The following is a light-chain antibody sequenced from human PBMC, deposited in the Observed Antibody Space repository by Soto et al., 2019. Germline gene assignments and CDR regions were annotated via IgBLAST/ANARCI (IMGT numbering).Light chain of an antibody. J-gene: IGLJ1*01. CDR1: SSDVGGYNY. CDR2: DVS. V-gene: IGLV2-11*01. Sequence: HSVLTQPRSVSGSPGQSVTISCTGTSSDVGGYNYVSWYQQHPGKAPKLMIYDVSERPSGVPDRFSRSKSGNTASLTISGLQAEDEADYYCCSYAGSYTYVFGTGTKLTVL. CDR3: CSYAGSYTYV.